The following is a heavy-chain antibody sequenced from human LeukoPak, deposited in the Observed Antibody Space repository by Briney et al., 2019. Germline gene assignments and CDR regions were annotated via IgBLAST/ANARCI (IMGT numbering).Heavy chain of an antibody. D-gene: IGHD1-1*01. Sequence: SQTLSLTCTVSGGSISSGSYYWSWIRQPAGKGLEWIGRIYTSGSTNYNPSLKSRVTMSVDTSKNQFSLKLSSVTAADTAVYYCARDLLNWNEGDWFDPWGQGTLVTVSS. CDR1: GGSISSGSYY. CDR2: IYTSGST. CDR3: ARDLLNWNEGDWFDP. V-gene: IGHV4-61*02. J-gene: IGHJ5*02.